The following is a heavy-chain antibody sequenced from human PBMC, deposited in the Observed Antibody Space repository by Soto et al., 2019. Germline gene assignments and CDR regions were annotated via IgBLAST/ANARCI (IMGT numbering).Heavy chain of an antibody. Sequence: PSETLYLTCTVSGGSVGDTRYYWAWIRHPPGKGLECIGIFYYDGSTYNNPSLKRRVTLAVDTSKNQLSLRLRSLTAADTATYYCARRVDAPRYFGLDVWGQGTTVTVSS. V-gene: IGHV4-39*01. CDR1: GGSVGDTRYY. J-gene: IGHJ6*02. D-gene: IGHD1-20*01. CDR2: FYYDGST. CDR3: ARRVDAPRYFGLDV.